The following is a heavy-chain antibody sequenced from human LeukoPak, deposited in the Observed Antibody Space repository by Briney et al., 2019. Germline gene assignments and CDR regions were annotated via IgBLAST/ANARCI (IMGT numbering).Heavy chain of an antibody. Sequence: ASVKVSCKASGYTFTGYYMHWVRQAPGQGLEWMGWINPNSGGTNYARKFQGWVTMTRDTSISTAYMELSRLRSDDTAVYYCARVPIVATITPSGYYYGMDVWGQGTTVTVSS. CDR3: ARVPIVATITPSGYYYGMDV. CDR2: INPNSGGT. J-gene: IGHJ6*02. D-gene: IGHD5-12*01. CDR1: GYTFTGYY. V-gene: IGHV1-2*04.